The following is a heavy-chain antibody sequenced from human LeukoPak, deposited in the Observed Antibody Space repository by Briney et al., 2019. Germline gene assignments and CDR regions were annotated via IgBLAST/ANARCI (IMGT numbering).Heavy chain of an antibody. D-gene: IGHD6-19*01. Sequence: PSETLSLTCTVSGGSISSSSYYWGWIRQPPGKGLEWIGSIYYSGSTYYNPSLKSRVTISVDTSKNQFSLKLSSVTAADTAVYYCARGDSSGWPLDYWGQGTLVTASS. CDR2: IYYSGST. CDR3: ARGDSSGWPLDY. CDR1: GGSISSSSYY. J-gene: IGHJ4*02. V-gene: IGHV4-39*07.